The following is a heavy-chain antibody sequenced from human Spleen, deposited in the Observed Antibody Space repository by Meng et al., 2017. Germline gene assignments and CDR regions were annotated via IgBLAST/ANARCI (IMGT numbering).Heavy chain of an antibody. V-gene: IGHV4-34*01. CDR3: ARGPEAPYSSGWIFDY. CDR1: GGSFSDYY. CDR2: INHSGST. D-gene: IGHD6-19*01. Sequence: QVQLQQWRAGLLKPSETLSLTCVVPGGSFSDYYWSWTRQPPGKGLEWIGEINHSGSTNYNPSLKSRVTISVDTSKNQFSLKLSSVTAADTAVYYCARGPEAPYSSGWIFDYWGQGTLVTVSS. J-gene: IGHJ4*02.